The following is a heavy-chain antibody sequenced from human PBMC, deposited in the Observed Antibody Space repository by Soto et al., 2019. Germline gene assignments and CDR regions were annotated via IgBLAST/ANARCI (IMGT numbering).Heavy chain of an antibody. CDR1: GYTFTSYD. CDR2: MNPNSGNT. V-gene: IGHV1-8*01. D-gene: IGHD3-3*01. J-gene: IGHJ6*02. Sequence: ASVKVSCKASGYTFTSYDINWVRQATGQGLEWMGWMNPNSGNTGYAQKLQGRVTMTRNTSISTAYMELSSLRSEDTAVYYCARGGSNYDFWSGYWLGYYYGMDVWGQGTTVTVSS. CDR3: ARGGSNYDFWSGYWLGYYYGMDV.